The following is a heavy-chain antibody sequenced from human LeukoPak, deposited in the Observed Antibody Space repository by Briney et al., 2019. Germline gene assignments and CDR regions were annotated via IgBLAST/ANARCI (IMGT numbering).Heavy chain of an antibody. V-gene: IGHV4-39*01. CDR3: ARPAYYYDSSGYSPGAFDI. Sequence: PSETLSLTCTVSGGSISSSSYYWGWIRQPPGKGLEWIGSIYYSGSTYYNPSLKSRVTISVDTSKNQFSLKLSSVTAADTAVYYCARPAYYYDSSGYSPGAFDIWGQGTMVTVSS. J-gene: IGHJ3*02. CDR2: IYYSGST. CDR1: GGSISSSSYY. D-gene: IGHD3-22*01.